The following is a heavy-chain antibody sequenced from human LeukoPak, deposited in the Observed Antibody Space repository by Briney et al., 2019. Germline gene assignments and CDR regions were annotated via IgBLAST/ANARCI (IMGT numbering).Heavy chain of an antibody. D-gene: IGHD1/OR15-1a*01. CDR1: GYTFTSYG. CDR3: ATTPGFDKQGYFDY. CDR2: ISAYNGNT. Sequence: ASVKVSCKASGYTFTSYGISWVRQAPGQGLEWMGWISAYNGNTNYAQKLQGRVTMTEDTSTDTAYMELSSLRSEDTAVYYCATTPGFDKQGYFDYWGQGTLVTVSS. V-gene: IGHV1-18*01. J-gene: IGHJ4*02.